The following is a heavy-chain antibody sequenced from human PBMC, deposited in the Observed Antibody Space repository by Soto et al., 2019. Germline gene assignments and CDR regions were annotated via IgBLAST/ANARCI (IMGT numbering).Heavy chain of an antibody. CDR1: GFASRPFC. V-gene: IGHV3-7*01. CDR2: IKHEGGER. CDR3: ARGTSTAWPYYLDY. J-gene: IGHJ4*02. Sequence: GSLRVSWAACGFASRPFCMSWVRKALGKGRAWLANIKHEGGERYYSCTVQGRFTIARDHAKSSLFLHMNSLRAEATAVYFCARGTSTAWPYYLDYWRQGILVT.